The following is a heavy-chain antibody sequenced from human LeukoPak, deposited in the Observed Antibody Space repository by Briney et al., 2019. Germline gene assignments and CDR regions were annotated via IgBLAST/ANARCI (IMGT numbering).Heavy chain of an antibody. J-gene: IGHJ3*01. CDR3: ARELGINAFDV. D-gene: IGHD7-27*01. CDR1: GYTLTDNH. Sequence: ASVKVSCKASGYTLTDNHLYWVRQAPGQGLEWMGWIGPNSGVTNFAQNFQGRLTMTRDTSINTAYMELSRLTPDDTTVYYCARELGINAFDVWGQGTMVTVSS. V-gene: IGHV1-2*02. CDR2: IGPNSGVT.